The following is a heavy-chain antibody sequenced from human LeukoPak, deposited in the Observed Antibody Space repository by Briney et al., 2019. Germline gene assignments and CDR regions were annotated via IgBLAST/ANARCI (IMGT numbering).Heavy chain of an antibody. V-gene: IGHV4-34*01. CDR3: ARGRASSSGYNDY. CDR1: GFTFSSYS. D-gene: IGHD5-18*01. J-gene: IGHJ4*02. Sequence: IPGGSLRLSCAASGFTFSSYSMNWVRQVPGKGLEWIGEINHSVSTNYNPSLKSRVTISVDTSKNQFSLKLSSGTAADTAVYYGARGRASSSGYNDYWGQGTLVTVSS. CDR2: INHSVST.